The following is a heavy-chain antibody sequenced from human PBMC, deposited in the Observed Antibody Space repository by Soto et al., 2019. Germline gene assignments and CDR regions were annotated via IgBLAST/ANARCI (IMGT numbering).Heavy chain of an antibody. CDR1: GFTFDDYA. V-gene: IGHV3-9*01. CDR3: AKDTYCGGDCRRYYYYGMDV. D-gene: IGHD2-21*02. CDR2: ISWNSGSI. J-gene: IGHJ6*02. Sequence: PGGSLRLSCAASGFTFDDYAMHWVRQAPGKGLEWVSGISWNSGSIGYADSVKGRFTISRDNAKNSLYLQMNSLRAEDTALYYCAKDTYCGGDCRRYYYYGMDVWGQGTTVTVSS.